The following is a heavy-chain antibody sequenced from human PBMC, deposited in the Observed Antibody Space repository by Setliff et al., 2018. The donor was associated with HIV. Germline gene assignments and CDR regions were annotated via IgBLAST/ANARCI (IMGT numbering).Heavy chain of an antibody. CDR3: ARVESGILGY. CDR2: IYTSGST. J-gene: IGHJ4*02. V-gene: IGHV4-61*02. CDR1: GGSISSGSYY. Sequence: SETLSLTCTVSGGSISSGSYYWSWIRQPAGKGLEWIGRIYTSGSTYHNPSLKSRVTISVDTANNQFSLKVNSMTAADSAIYYCARVESGILGYRGRGTLGTVSS. D-gene: IGHD1-26*01.